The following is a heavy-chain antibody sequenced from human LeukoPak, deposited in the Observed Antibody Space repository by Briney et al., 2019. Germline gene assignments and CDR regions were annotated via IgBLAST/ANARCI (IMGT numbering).Heavy chain of an antibody. V-gene: IGHV1-8*01. CDR3: ARAGIVGATFFDY. D-gene: IGHD1-26*01. Sequence: ASVEVSCKASGYTFTSYDINWVRQATGQGLEWMGWMNPNNGNTGYAQKFQGRVTMTRNTSISTAYMELSRLRSEDTAVYYCARAGIVGATFFDYWGQGTLVTVSS. J-gene: IGHJ4*02. CDR2: MNPNNGNT. CDR1: GYTFTSYD.